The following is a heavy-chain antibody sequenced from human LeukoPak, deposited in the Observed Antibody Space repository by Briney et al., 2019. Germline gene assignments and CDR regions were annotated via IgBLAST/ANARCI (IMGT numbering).Heavy chain of an antibody. V-gene: IGHV4-59*08. CDR1: GGSISSYY. D-gene: IGHD3-3*01. J-gene: IGHJ4*02. CDR3: ARSGDNYDFWSGYHY. CDR2: IYHSGST. Sequence: SETLSLTCTVSGGSISSYYWSWIRQPPGKGLEWIGSIYHSGSTYYNPSLKSRVTISVDTSKNQFSLKLSSVTAADTAVYYCARSGDNYDFWSGYHYWGQGTLVTVSS.